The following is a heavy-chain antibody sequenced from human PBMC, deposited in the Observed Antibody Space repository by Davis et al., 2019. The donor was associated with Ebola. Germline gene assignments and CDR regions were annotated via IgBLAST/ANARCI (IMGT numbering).Heavy chain of an antibody. Sequence: PSETLSLTCTVSGGSISSYYWSWIRQPPGKGLEWIGYIYYSGSTNYNPSLKSRVTISVDTSKNQFSLKLSSVTAADTAVYYCATYVRGTGKYYLDYWGQGILVTVSS. CDR1: GGSISSYY. CDR2: IYYSGST. V-gene: IGHV4-59*08. CDR3: ATYVRGTGKYYLDY. D-gene: IGHD3/OR15-3a*01. J-gene: IGHJ4*02.